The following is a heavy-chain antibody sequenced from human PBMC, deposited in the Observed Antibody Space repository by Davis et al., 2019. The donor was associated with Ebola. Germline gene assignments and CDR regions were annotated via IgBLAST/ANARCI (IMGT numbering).Heavy chain of an antibody. CDR2: INPNSGGT. V-gene: IGHV1-2*04. CDR1: GYTFTGYY. CDR3: ARGYSSGWYGFDY. J-gene: IGHJ4*02. Sequence: AASVKVSCKASGYTFTGYYMHWVRQAPGQGLEWMGWINPNSGGTNYAQKFQGWVTMTRDTSISTAYMELSRLRSDDTAVYYCARGYSSGWYGFDYWGQGTLVTVSS. D-gene: IGHD6-19*01.